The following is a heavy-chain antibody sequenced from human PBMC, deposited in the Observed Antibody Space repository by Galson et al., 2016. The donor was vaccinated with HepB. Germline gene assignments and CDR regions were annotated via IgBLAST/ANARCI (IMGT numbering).Heavy chain of an antibody. V-gene: IGHV3-53*01. J-gene: IGHJ4*02. CDR3: VKESTVALGEVNYFDF. Sequence: SLRLSCAVSGFTVSNHYISWVRQAPGKGLEWVSIINADGTTDYRDSVKGRFTISRDNSKNTLYLQMKSLRAEDTAVYYCVKESTVALGEVNYFDFWGQGTLVTVSS. CDR2: INADGTT. D-gene: IGHD4-23*01. CDR1: GFTVSNHY.